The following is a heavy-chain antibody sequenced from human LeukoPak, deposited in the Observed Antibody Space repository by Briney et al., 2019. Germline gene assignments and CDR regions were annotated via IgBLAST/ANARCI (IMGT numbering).Heavy chain of an antibody. CDR2: IYYSGST. CDR3: ARHGRDRSSALFQYKLGAFDP. Sequence: SETLSLTCTVSDGSIRSSSYYWGWIRQPPGKGLEWIGTIYYSGSTYYNPSLKSRVTISVDTSKDQFSLKLSSVTAADTAVYYCARHGRDRSSALFQYKLGAFDPWGQGTLVTVSS. D-gene: IGHD6-19*01. V-gene: IGHV4-39*01. CDR1: DGSIRSSSYY. J-gene: IGHJ5*02.